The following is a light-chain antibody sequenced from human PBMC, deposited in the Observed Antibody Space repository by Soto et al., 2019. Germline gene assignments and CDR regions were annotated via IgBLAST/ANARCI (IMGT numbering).Light chain of an antibody. Sequence: DIQMTQSPSSLSASVGDRVTITCRASQSISTDLNWYQQKPGKDPKLLIYAASSLQSGDPSRFSGSGSGTDFTLSISSLRPEDFATYYCQQTYDTPLTVGPGTTVDIQ. J-gene: IGKJ3*01. CDR2: AAS. V-gene: IGKV1-39*01. CDR1: QSISTD. CDR3: QQTYDTPLT.